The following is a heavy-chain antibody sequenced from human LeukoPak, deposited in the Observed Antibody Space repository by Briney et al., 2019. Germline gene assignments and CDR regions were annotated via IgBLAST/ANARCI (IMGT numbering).Heavy chain of an antibody. J-gene: IGHJ4*02. CDR2: ISNDGSRK. CDR1: ASTFSNDA. D-gene: IGHD3-3*01. Sequence: GRSLRLSCAASASTFSNDAIHWVRQAPGKGLEWVAIISNDGSRKYYAHSVEGRFTISRDNSKNTLYLQMDSLRAEDTAVYYCARDRAWNYFDYWDQGTLVTVSS. V-gene: IGHV3-30*03. CDR3: ARDRAWNYFDY.